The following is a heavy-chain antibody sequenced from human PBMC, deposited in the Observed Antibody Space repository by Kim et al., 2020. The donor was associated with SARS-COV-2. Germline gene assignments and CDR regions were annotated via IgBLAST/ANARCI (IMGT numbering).Heavy chain of an antibody. CDR3: ARSYCSSTCCYWGDRYFDY. J-gene: IGHJ4*02. Sequence: GGSLRLSCAASGFTFSSYGMHWVRQAPGKGLEWVAVISYDGSNKYYADSVKGRFTISRDNSKNTLYLQMNSLRAEDTAVYYCARSYCSSTCCYWGDRYFDYWGQGTLVTVSS. CDR1: GFTFSSYG. V-gene: IGHV3-30*03. D-gene: IGHD2-2*01. CDR2: ISYDGSNK.